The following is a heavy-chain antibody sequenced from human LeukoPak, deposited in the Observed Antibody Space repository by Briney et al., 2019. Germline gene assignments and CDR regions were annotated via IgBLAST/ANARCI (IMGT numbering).Heavy chain of an antibody. CDR2: MNPNSGNT. CDR3: ARVWGIPYYDFWSGYYAGFDY. J-gene: IGHJ4*02. D-gene: IGHD3-3*01. V-gene: IGHV1-8*01. Sequence: ASVKVSCKASGYTFTSYDINWVRQATGQGLEWMGWMNPNSGNTGYAQKFQGRVTMTRNTSISTAYMELSSLRSEDTAVYYCARVWGIPYYDFWSGYYAGFDYWGQGTLVTVSS. CDR1: GYTFTSYD.